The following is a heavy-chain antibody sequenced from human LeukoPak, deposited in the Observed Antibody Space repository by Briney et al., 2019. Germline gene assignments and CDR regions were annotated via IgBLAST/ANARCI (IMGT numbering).Heavy chain of an antibody. CDR3: ASEDNTGSSAY. CDR2: IKQDGSEK. V-gene: IGHV3-7*01. J-gene: IGHJ4*02. CDR1: GFTFSNYW. Sequence: GGSLRLSCAASGFTFSNYWMSWVRQAPGKGLEWVANIKQDGSEKYYVDSVKGRFTISRDNAKNSLYLQMSSLRGDDTALYYCASEDNTGSSAYWGQGTLVTVSS. D-gene: IGHD2/OR15-2a*01.